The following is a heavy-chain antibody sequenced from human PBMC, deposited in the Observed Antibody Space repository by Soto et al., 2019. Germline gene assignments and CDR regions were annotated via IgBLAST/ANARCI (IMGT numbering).Heavy chain of an antibody. V-gene: IGHV3-74*01. Sequence: GGSLRLSCAASGFSLATYWMHWVRQAPGKGLVWISSVNRDGTVTHYADSVKGRLTISRDNSKNTLYLQMNSLRAEDTAVYYCARVGYSGYDRPVDYWGQGTLVTVSS. CDR2: VNRDGTVT. D-gene: IGHD5-12*01. CDR1: GFSLATYW. J-gene: IGHJ4*02. CDR3: ARVGYSGYDRPVDY.